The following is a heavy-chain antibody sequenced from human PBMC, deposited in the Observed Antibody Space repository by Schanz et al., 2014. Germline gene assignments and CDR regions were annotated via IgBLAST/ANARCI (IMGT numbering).Heavy chain of an antibody. D-gene: IGHD3-3*01. J-gene: IGHJ4*02. V-gene: IGHV1-18*01. Sequence: QIQLVQSGPEVKKPGATVKVSCKASGYIFINSGISWVRQAPGQGLEWMGWISAYNGNTKYPQKLQGRVTMTTDTSTSTACMALTDLRSDDTAVYYCARDRRFFDRDDLYYFDSWGQGTLVTVSS. CDR3: ARDRRFFDRDDLYYFDS. CDR2: ISAYNGNT. CDR1: GYIFINSG.